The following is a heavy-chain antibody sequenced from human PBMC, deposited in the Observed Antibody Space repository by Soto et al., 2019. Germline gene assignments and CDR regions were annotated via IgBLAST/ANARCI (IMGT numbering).Heavy chain of an antibody. CDR1: GYSFTSYW. V-gene: IGHV5-51*01. J-gene: IGHJ5*01. CDR3: AIDTGGSSWYNLFDS. D-gene: IGHD6-13*01. CDR2: IYPGDSDT. Sequence: GEYLKISCKGSGYSFTSYWIGWVRQMPGKGLEWMGIIYPGDSDTRYSPSFQGQVTISADKSISTAYLQWSSLKASDTAMYYCAIDTGGSSWYNLFDSCGQGSLVIVSS.